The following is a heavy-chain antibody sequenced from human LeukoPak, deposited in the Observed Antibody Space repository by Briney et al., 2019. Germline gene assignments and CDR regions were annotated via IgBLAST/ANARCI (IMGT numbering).Heavy chain of an antibody. D-gene: IGHD3-10*01. CDR3: TTGSHYYYGSGSYYPPLY. Sequence: GGSLRLSCAASGFTFSTYWMHWVRQAPGKGLVWVSRINGDGSSTNYADSVKGRFTISRDDSKNTLYLQMNSLKTEDTAVYYCTTGSHYYYGSGSYYPPLYWGQGTLVTVSS. V-gene: IGHV3-74*01. J-gene: IGHJ4*02. CDR2: INGDGSST. CDR1: GFTFSTYW.